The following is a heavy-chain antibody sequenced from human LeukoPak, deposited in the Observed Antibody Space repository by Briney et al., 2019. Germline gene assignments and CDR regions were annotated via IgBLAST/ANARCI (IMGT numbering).Heavy chain of an antibody. CDR3: ARDLSGNYYFDY. J-gene: IGHJ4*02. D-gene: IGHD1-26*01. CDR1: GFTFSSYA. CDR2: ISYDGSNK. V-gene: IGHV3-30-3*01. Sequence: PGRSLRLSCAASGFTFSSYAMHWVRQAPGKGLEWEALISYDGSNKYYADSVKGRFTISRDNSKNTLYLQMNSLRPEDTAVYCCARDLSGNYYFDYWGQGTLVTVSS.